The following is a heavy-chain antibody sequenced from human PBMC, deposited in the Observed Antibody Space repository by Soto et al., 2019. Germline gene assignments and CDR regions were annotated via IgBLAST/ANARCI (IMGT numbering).Heavy chain of an antibody. D-gene: IGHD3-3*01. Sequence: PGGSLRLSCAASGFTFSNAWMSWVRQAPGKGLEWVGRIKSKTDGGTTDYAAPVKGRFTISRDDSKNTLYLQMNSLKTEDTAVYYCTTDLIFSTPINAFDIWGQGTMVTVSS. CDR3: TTDLIFSTPINAFDI. CDR1: GFTFSNAW. J-gene: IGHJ3*02. CDR2: IKSKTDGGTT. V-gene: IGHV3-15*01.